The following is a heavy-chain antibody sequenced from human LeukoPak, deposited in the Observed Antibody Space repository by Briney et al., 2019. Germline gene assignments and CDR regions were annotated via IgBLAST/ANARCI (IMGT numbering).Heavy chain of an antibody. CDR1: GFSFSSYH. CDR2: IFPDGHQE. Sequence: GGSLRLSCVASGFSFSSYHMSWVRQAPGKRLGCVAHIFPDGHQESCDASVRGRFTVSRDNAKNSVFLQMNSLRVEDTAIYYCARWRWQQSEFDLWGQGALVTVSS. CDR3: ARWRWQQSEFDL. V-gene: IGHV3-7*01. J-gene: IGHJ4*02. D-gene: IGHD5-24*01.